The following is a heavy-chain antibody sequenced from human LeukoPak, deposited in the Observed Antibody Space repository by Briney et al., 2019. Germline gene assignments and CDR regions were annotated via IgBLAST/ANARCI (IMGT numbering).Heavy chain of an antibody. V-gene: IGHV1-2*02. D-gene: IGHD6-13*01. CDR3: ARDAGYSSSWEPYNWFDP. Sequence: ASVKVSCKASGYSFPAKYMHWVRQAPGQGLEWMGWINPNSGGTNYAQKFQGRVTMTRDTSISTAYMELSRLRSDDTAAYYCARDAGYSSSWEPYNWFDPWGQGTLVTVSS. J-gene: IGHJ5*02. CDR1: GYSFPAKY. CDR2: INPNSGGT.